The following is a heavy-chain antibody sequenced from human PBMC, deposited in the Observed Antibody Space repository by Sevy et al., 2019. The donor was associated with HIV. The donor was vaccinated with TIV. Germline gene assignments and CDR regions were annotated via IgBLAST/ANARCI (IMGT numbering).Heavy chain of an antibody. CDR3: AKTYADTSMDLYYYDS. J-gene: IGHJ4*02. Sequence: GGSLRLSCAASGLTFSTYGMHWVRQAPGKGLEWVALISGDGSNTYYAGSVTDRFTISRENFKNRLYLQMNSLRADDTVMYYCAKTYADTSMDLYYYDSWGQGTLVTVSS. CDR1: GLTFSTYG. D-gene: IGHD2-8*01. V-gene: IGHV3-30*18. CDR2: ISGDGSNT.